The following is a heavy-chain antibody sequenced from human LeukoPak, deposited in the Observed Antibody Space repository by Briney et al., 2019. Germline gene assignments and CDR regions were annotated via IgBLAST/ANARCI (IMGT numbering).Heavy chain of an antibody. Sequence: PSATLSLTCTVSGGSVSSGSYYWSWIRQPPGKGLEWIGYIYYSGSTNYNPSLKTRVTISVDTSKNQFSLKVNSVTAADTAVYYCARIVANPDAFDIWGQGTMVTVSS. CDR3: ARIVANPDAFDI. V-gene: IGHV4-61*01. CDR1: GGSVSSGSYY. J-gene: IGHJ3*02. CDR2: IYYSGST. D-gene: IGHD5-12*01.